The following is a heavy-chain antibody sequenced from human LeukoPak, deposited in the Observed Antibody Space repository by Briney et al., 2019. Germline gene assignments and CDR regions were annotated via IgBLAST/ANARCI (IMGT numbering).Heavy chain of an antibody. CDR2: IYYSGST. D-gene: IGHD3-16*01. V-gene: IGHV4-59*08. CDR1: GGSISSYY. J-gene: IGHJ2*01. Sequence: SETLSLTCTVSGGSISSYYWSWIRQPPGKGLEWIGYIYYSGSTNYNPSLKSRVTISVDTSKNQFSLKLSSVSAADTAVYYCARLKLGAYFDLWGRGALVTVSS. CDR3: ARLKLGAYFDL.